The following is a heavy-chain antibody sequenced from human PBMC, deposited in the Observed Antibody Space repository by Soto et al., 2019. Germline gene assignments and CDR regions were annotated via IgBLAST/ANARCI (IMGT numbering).Heavy chain of an antibody. D-gene: IGHD1-1*01. CDR2: IHGGGGAT. J-gene: IGHJ2*01. Sequence: EVQLLESGGGLVQPGGSLRLSGAASGFTFSAYAMGGVRQAPGKGLEWVSTIHGGGGATHYADSVKGRFTISRDDSKNTLYAQMNSLRAEDTAVYYCAKFEGHPLEYWYLDFWGRGTLVTVSS. CDR3: AKFEGHPLEYWYLDF. V-gene: IGHV3-23*01. CDR1: GFTFSAYA.